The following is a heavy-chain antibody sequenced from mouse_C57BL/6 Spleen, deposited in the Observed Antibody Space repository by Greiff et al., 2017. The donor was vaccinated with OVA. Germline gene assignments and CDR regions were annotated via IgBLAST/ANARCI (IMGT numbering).Heavy chain of an antibody. CDR3: TSDYDVAMDY. CDR1: GYTFTDYE. V-gene: IGHV1-15*01. J-gene: IGHJ4*01. CDR2: IDPETGGT. Sequence: VQLQESGAELVRPGASVTLSCKASGYTFTDYEMHWVKQTPVHGLEWIGAIDPETGGTAYNQKFKGKAILTADKSSSTAYMELRSLTSEDSAVYYCTSDYDVAMDYWGQGTSVTVSS. D-gene: IGHD2-4*01.